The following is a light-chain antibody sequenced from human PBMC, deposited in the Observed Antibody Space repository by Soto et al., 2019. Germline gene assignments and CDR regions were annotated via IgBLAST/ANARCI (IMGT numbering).Light chain of an antibody. Sequence: DIVMTQSPDSLAVSLGERATINCKSSQSILYRSNNKNHLGWYQQKPGQPPKLLIYWASTRESGVPDRFSGSGSGTDFTLTISSLQAEDVAVYYCQQYYSTPLTFGGGTKVEIK. CDR1: QSILYRSNNKNH. V-gene: IGKV4-1*01. CDR3: QQYYSTPLT. J-gene: IGKJ4*01. CDR2: WAS.